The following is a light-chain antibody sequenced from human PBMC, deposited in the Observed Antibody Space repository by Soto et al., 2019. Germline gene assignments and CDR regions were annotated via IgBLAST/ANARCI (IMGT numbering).Light chain of an antibody. J-gene: IGKJ2*01. Sequence: DIQMTQSPSSLSASVGDRVTITCRASQSIRSYLSWYQQKPGKAPKLLIYGASSLQTGVPSRFSGGGSGTDFTLTISSLQPEDFATYFCQQSYNTPYTFGQGTKLEIK. CDR3: QQSYNTPYT. CDR1: QSIRSY. CDR2: GAS. V-gene: IGKV1-39*01.